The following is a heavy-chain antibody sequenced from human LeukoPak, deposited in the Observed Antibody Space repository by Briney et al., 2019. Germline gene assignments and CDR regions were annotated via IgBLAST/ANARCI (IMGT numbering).Heavy chain of an antibody. D-gene: IGHD5-18*01. CDR3: TRGPIQLWLYHGMDV. Sequence: QAGRSLRLSCTVSGFTFGDHAVSWVRQAPGKGLEWVGFIRSKTYGGTTEYAASVKGRFIISRDDSTSIAYLQMNSLKTEDTAVYYCTRGPIQLWLYHGMDVWGQGTTVTVSS. CDR1: GFTFGDHA. J-gene: IGHJ6*02. V-gene: IGHV3-49*04. CDR2: IRSKTYGGTT.